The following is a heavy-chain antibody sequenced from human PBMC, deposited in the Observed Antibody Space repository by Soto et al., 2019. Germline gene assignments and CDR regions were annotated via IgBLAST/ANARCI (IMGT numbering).Heavy chain of an antibody. J-gene: IGHJ3*02. CDR1: GYSFTSYW. D-gene: IGHD3-22*01. CDR3: VSECANYYDRSGLSDI. V-gene: IGHV5-51*01. CDR2: IYPGDSDT. Sequence: PGESLKISCKGSGYSFTSYWIGWVRQMPGKGLEWMGIIYPGDSDTRYSPSFQGQVTISADKSISTAYLQWSSLKASDTAMYYCVSECANYYDRSGLSDIWGQGTMVTVSS.